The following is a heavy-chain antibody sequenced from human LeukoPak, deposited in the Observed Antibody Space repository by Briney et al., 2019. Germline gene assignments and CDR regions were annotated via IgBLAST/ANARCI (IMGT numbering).Heavy chain of an antibody. CDR3: ARDKWDTAMVTVAELDAFDI. V-gene: IGHV3-53*04. CDR2: IGGAGDT. J-gene: IGHJ3*02. D-gene: IGHD5-18*01. CDR1: GFTLSSHA. Sequence: GGSLTLSCAVSGFTLSSHAVSWVRQASGKGLEGVSLIGGAGDTFYADSVKGRFVLSRHNSRNTVYLQMSRLIAEDTAVYYCARDKWDTAMVTVAELDAFDIWGQGTMVTVSS.